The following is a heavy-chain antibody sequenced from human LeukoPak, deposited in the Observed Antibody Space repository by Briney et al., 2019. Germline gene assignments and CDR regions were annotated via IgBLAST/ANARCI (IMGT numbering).Heavy chain of an antibody. J-gene: IGHJ5*02. D-gene: IGHD6-13*01. Sequence: SQTLSLTCAISGDSVSGNSAAWNWIRQSPSRGLEWLGRTYYRSKWYNDYAVSVKSRITINPDTSKNQFSLQLNSVTPEDTAVYYCASSGSSSWYNWFDPWGQGTLVTVSS. CDR3: ASSGSSSWYNWFDP. V-gene: IGHV6-1*01. CDR1: GDSVSGNSAA. CDR2: TYYRSKWYN.